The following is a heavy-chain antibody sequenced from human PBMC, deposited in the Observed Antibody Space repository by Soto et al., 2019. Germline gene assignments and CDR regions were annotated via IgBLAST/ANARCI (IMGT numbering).Heavy chain of an antibody. J-gene: IGHJ6*04. CDR3: ASARSSSPITLYYYYYGMDV. D-gene: IGHD6-6*01. Sequence: PSETLSLTCTVSGGSISSGGYYWSWIRQHPGKGLEWIGYIYYSGSTYYNPSLKSRVTISVDTSKNQFSLKLSSVTAADTAVYYCASARSSSPITLYYYYYGMDVWGKGTTVTVSS. CDR1: GGSISSGGYY. V-gene: IGHV4-31*03. CDR2: IYYSGST.